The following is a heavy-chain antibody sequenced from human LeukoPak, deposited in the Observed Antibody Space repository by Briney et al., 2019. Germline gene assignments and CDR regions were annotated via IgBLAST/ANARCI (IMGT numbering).Heavy chain of an antibody. CDR3: AKPTTPRIREHHFDY. CDR1: GFTFSTYG. J-gene: IGHJ4*02. V-gene: IGHV3-30*18. CDR2: ISYDGSNK. D-gene: IGHD1-26*01. Sequence: GGSLRLSCAASGFTFSTYGMHWVRQAPGKGLYWVAVISYDGSNKYYADSVKGRFTISRDNSKNTLYLQMSSLRAEDTAVYYCAKPTTPRIREHHFDYWGQGTLVTVSS.